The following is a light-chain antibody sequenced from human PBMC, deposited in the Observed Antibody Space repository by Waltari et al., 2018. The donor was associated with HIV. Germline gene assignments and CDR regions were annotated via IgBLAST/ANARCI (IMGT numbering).Light chain of an antibody. CDR3: ASYISSSSPE. Sequence: QSALTQPASVSGSPGQSITISSTATSRAIRIYTSLSCYQHHPGKAPTVIIYEVSNRPSGVSSRFSGSISANTASLTISGLQAEDEAVYFCASYISSSSPEFGGGTKVTVL. CDR2: EVS. V-gene: IGLV2-14*01. CDR1: SRAIRIYTS. J-gene: IGLJ3*02.